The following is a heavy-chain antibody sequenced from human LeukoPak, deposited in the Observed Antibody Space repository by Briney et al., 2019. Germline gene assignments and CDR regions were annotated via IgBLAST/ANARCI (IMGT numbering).Heavy chain of an antibody. Sequence: GRSLRLSCAASGFTFSSYGMHWVRQAPGKGLEWVAVISYDGSNKYYADSVKGRFTTSRDNSKNTLYLQMNSLRDEDTAVYYCAKDKGLELEEDYFDYWGQGTLVTVSS. J-gene: IGHJ4*02. V-gene: IGHV3-30*18. CDR1: GFTFSSYG. CDR2: ISYDGSNK. D-gene: IGHD1-7*01. CDR3: AKDKGLELEEDYFDY.